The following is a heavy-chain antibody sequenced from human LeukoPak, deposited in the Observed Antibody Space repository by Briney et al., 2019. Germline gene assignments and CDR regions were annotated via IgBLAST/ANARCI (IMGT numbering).Heavy chain of an antibody. Sequence: SETLSLTCAVYGGSFSGYYWSWIRQPPGKGLEWIGEINHSGSTNHNPSLKSRVTISVDTSKNQFSLKLGSVTAADTAVYYCASHNWNYSSVDYWGQGTLVTVSS. CDR3: ASHNWNYSSVDY. CDR2: INHSGST. V-gene: IGHV4-34*01. CDR1: GGSFSGYY. J-gene: IGHJ4*02. D-gene: IGHD1-7*01.